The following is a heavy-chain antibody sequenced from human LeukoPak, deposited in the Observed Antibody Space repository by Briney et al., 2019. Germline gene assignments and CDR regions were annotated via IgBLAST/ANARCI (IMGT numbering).Heavy chain of an antibody. V-gene: IGHV1-46*01. CDR2: INPSGGST. CDR3: ARVPRLIVGATVAFDI. D-gene: IGHD1-26*01. Sequence: ASVKVSCKASGYTFTSYYMHWVRQAPGQGLEWMGIINPSGGSTSYAQKFQGRVTMTRDTSISTAYMELSRLRSDDTAVYYCARVPRLIVGATVAFDIWGQGTMVTVSS. J-gene: IGHJ3*02. CDR1: GYTFTSYY.